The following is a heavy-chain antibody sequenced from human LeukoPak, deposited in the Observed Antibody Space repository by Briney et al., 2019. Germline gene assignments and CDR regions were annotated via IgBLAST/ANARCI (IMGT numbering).Heavy chain of an antibody. Sequence: GSLRLSCAASGFTFSSYSMNWVRQAPGKGLEWVSYISSSSSTIYYADSVKGRFTISRDNAKNSLYLHMNSLRAEDTAVYYCARRSVVVVPAAIYAFDIWGQGTMVTVSS. CDR1: GFTFSSYS. CDR3: ARRSVVVVPAAIYAFDI. V-gene: IGHV3-48*04. CDR2: ISSSSSTI. D-gene: IGHD2-2*01. J-gene: IGHJ3*02.